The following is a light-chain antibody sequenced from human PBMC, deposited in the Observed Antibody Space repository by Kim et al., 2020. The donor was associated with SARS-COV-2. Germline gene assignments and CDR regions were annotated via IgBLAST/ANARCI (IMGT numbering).Light chain of an antibody. J-gene: IGLJ3*02. Sequence: QSVLTQPPSASGTPGQRGTISCSGSSSNIGSNTVNWYQQLPGTAPKLLSYSNNQRPSGVPDRFSGSKSGTSASLAISGLQSEDEADYYCAAWDDSLNGPVFGGGTKLTVL. CDR1: SSNIGSNT. CDR3: AAWDDSLNGPV. V-gene: IGLV1-44*01. CDR2: SNN.